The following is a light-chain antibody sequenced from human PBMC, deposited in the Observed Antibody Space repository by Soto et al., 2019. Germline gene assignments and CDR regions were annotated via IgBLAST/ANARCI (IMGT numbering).Light chain of an antibody. Sequence: EIVMTRSPATLSVSPGERATLSCRASQSVSSNLAWYQQKPGQAPRLLLYGASTRATGIPARFSGSGSGTEFTLTISSLQSEDFAVYYCQQYNNWPRTFGQGTKV. CDR2: GAS. CDR1: QSVSSN. V-gene: IGKV3-15*01. CDR3: QQYNNWPRT. J-gene: IGKJ1*01.